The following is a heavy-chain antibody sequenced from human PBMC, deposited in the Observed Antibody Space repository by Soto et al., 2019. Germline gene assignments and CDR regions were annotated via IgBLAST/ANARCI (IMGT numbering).Heavy chain of an antibody. J-gene: IGHJ6*03. CDR3: AKADSSLRYFDILPCMDV. D-gene: IGHD3-9*01. V-gene: IGHV3-23*01. CDR2: ISGSGGST. Sequence: EVQLLESGGGLVQPGGSLRLSCAASGFTFSSYAMSWVRQAPGQGLEWVSAISGSGGSTYYADSVKGRFTISRDNSKNTLYLQMNSLRAEDTAVYYCAKADSSLRYFDILPCMDVWGKGTTVTVSS. CDR1: GFTFSSYA.